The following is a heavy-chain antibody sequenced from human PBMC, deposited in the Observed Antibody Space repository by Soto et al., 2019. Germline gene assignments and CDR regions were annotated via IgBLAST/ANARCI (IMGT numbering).Heavy chain of an antibody. V-gene: IGHV4-59*01. CDR3: ARTWSSSYGMDV. J-gene: IGHJ6*02. Sequence: SETLSLTCAVCGGSFSGYYWSWIRQPPGKGLEWIGYIYYSGSTNYNPSLKSRVTISVDTSKNQFSLKLSSVTAADTAVYYCARTWSSSYGMDVWGQGTTVTVSS. CDR2: IYYSGST. D-gene: IGHD6-6*01. CDR1: GGSFSGYY.